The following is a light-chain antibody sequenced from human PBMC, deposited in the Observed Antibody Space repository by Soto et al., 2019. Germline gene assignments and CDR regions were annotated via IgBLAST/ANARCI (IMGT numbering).Light chain of an antibody. CDR3: SSYTCSRLYV. Sequence: QSVLTQPASVSGSPGQSITISCTGTSSDVGGSNYVSWYQQLPGKAPKLMIYDVSDRPSGVSNRFSGSKSGNTASLTISGLQAEDEADYYCSSYTCSRLYVFGTGTKV. CDR1: SSDVGGSNY. V-gene: IGLV2-14*01. J-gene: IGLJ1*01. CDR2: DVS.